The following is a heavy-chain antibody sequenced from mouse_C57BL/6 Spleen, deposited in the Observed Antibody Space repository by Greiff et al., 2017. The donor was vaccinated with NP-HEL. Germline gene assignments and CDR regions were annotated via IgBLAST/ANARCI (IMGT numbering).Heavy chain of an antibody. D-gene: IGHD3-3*01. CDR1: GYTFTSYW. CDR3: ARWEGTPYYFDY. CDR2: IDPSDSYT. J-gene: IGHJ2*01. V-gene: IGHV1-50*01. Sequence: VQLQQPGAELVKPGASVKLSCKASGYTFTSYWMQWVKQRPGQGLEWIGEIDPSDSYTNYNQKFKGKATLTVDTSSSTAYMQLSSLTSEDSAVYYCARWEGTPYYFDYWGQGTTLTVSS.